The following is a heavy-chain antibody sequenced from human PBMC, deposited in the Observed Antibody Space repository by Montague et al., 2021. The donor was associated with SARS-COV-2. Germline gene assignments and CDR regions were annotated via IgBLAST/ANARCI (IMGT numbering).Heavy chain of an antibody. CDR3: ARDGSLRFEILIGPRHYYYGMDV. J-gene: IGHJ6*02. CDR2: IYHTGST. V-gene: IGHV4-4*02. Sequence: SETLSLTCVVSGDSISTDNWWTWVRLPPGKGLEWVGGIYHTGSTKYNPSLKSRVTISVDTSKNQFSLKLSSVTAADTAVYYCARDGSLRFEILIGPRHYYYGMDVWGQGTTVTVSS. D-gene: IGHD3-16*01. CDR1: GDSISTDNW.